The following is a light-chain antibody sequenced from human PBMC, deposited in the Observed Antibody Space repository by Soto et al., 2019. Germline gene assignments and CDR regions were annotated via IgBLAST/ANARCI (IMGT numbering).Light chain of an antibody. CDR1: QSLLHSNGFNY. CDR2: LGS. CDR3: MQALQTPVT. J-gene: IGKJ1*01. Sequence: DIVMTQSPLSLPVTPGEPASISCRSSQSLLHSNGFNYLHWYLQKPGQSPQLLIYLGSNRASGVPDRFSGSGSGTDFTLKISRVEAEDVGVYYCMQALQTPVTFGQGTKVDIK. V-gene: IGKV2-28*01.